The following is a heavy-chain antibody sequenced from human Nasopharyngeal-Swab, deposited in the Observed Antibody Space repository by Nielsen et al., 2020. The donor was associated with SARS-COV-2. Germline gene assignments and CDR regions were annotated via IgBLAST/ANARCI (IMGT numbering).Heavy chain of an antibody. CDR3: AADIVVLPAVNLGDYYALDV. CDR2: IWYIGDNK. J-gene: IGHJ6*02. CDR1: GFTFSSYA. V-gene: IGHV3-33*01. Sequence: GGSLRLSCAASGFTFSSYAMHWVRQAPGKGLEWVALIWYIGDNKYYADSVKGRLTISRDNSKNTLYLQMNSLRAEDTAVYYCAADIVVLPAVNLGDYYALDVWGPGTTVTVSS. D-gene: IGHD2-2*01.